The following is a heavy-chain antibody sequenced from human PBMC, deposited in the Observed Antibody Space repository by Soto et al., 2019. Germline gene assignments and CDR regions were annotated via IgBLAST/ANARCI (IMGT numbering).Heavy chain of an antibody. CDR1: GFSFVNYA. CDR2: LSGSGTST. D-gene: IGHD6-19*01. Sequence: EGSLRLSCAASGFSFVNYAMNWVRQAPGKGLEWVSGLSGSGTSTYYADSVKGRFTISRDNSRDTLFLQMNSLTADDTAVYYCAKATTNGGWFNPFDSWGQGALATVSS. V-gene: IGHV3-23*01. J-gene: IGHJ4*02. CDR3: AKATTNGGWFNPFDS.